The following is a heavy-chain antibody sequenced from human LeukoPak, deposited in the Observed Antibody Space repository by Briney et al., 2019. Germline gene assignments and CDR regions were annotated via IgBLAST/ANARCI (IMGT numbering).Heavy chain of an antibody. J-gene: IGHJ6*03. CDR2: IYHSGST. Sequence: PSETLSLTCTVSGYSISSGYYWGWIRQPPGKGLEWIGSIYHSGSTYYNPSLKSRVTISVDTSKNQFSLKLSSVTAADTAVYYCARVAQWGYNWNYDYYYMDVWGKGTTVTVSS. D-gene: IGHD1-20*01. CDR3: ARVAQWGYNWNYDYYYMDV. CDR1: GYSISSGYY. V-gene: IGHV4-38-2*02.